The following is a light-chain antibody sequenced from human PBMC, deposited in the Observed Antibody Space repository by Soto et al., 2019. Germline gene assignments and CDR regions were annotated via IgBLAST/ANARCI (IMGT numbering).Light chain of an antibody. CDR1: QGISNW. CDR2: AAS. V-gene: IGKV1-12*02. Sequence: DIQLTQSPSSVSASVGDRVTVTCRASQGISNWLAWYQQKPGKAPKLLISAASSLQSGVPSRFSGSGSGTDFTLIISSLQPEDFATYHCQQANSFPWTFGQGTKVEIK. CDR3: QQANSFPWT. J-gene: IGKJ1*01.